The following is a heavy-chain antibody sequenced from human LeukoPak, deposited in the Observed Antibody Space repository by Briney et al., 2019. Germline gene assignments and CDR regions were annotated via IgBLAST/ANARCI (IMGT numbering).Heavy chain of an antibody. V-gene: IGHV3-30*03. CDR2: ISYDGSNK. D-gene: IGHD5-18*01. J-gene: IGHJ3*02. CDR1: GFTFTSAW. Sequence: GGSLRLSCAASGFTFTSAWMNWVRQAPGKGLEWVAVISYDGSNKYYADSVKGRFTISRDNSKNTLYLQMNSLRAEDTAVYYCGTAIPEYDAFDIWGQGTMVTVSS. CDR3: GTAIPEYDAFDI.